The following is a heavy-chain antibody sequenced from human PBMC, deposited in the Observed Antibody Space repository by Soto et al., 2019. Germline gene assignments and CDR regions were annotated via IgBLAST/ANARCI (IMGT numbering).Heavy chain of an antibody. D-gene: IGHD2-2*01. CDR3: AKRPASLVCFDY. CDR1: GFTFSNYD. CDR2: ISGGGGRI. Sequence: EVQLLESGGGLVQPGGSLRLSCAASGFTFSNYDMSWVRQAPGKGLEWVSTISGGGGRIYYADSVKVRFTISRDNSKKTLYMQMNRLRAEDTAVYYWAKRPASLVCFDYWGQGTLVTVSS. J-gene: IGHJ4*02. V-gene: IGHV3-23*01.